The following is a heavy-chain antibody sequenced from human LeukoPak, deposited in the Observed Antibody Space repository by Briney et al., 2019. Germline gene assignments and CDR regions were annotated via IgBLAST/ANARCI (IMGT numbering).Heavy chain of an antibody. J-gene: IGHJ4*02. CDR2: TYYRSKWYN. Sequence: SQTLSLTCAISGDIVSSNSAAWNWIRQSPSRGLEWLGRTYYRSKWYNDYALSVKSRLTINPDTSKNQFSLRLNSVTPEDTAVYYCARGSLRTIDYWGQGTLVTISS. V-gene: IGHV6-1*01. CDR3: ARGSLRTIDY. CDR1: GDIVSSNSAA.